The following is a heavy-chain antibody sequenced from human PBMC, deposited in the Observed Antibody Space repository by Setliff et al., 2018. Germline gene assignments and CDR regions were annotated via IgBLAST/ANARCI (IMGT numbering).Heavy chain of an antibody. J-gene: IGHJ4*02. CDR1: GLTFNSYA. D-gene: IGHD3-10*01. CDR2: INVGGTNT. V-gene: IGHV3-23*01. Sequence: PGGSLRLSCAASGLTFNSYAMSWVRQAPGKGLEWVSIINVGGTNTYYRDSVKGRFTISRDNSKSTLYLQMNSLRAEDTAIYYCAKDKDVRVDYFDYWGPGTLVTVSS. CDR3: AKDKDVRVDYFDY.